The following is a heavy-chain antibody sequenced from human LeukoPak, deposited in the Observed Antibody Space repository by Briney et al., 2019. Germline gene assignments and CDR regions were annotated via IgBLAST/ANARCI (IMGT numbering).Heavy chain of an antibody. CDR1: GYTFTSYG. J-gene: IGHJ6*03. CDR2: ISAYNGNT. D-gene: IGHD6-13*01. V-gene: IGHV1-18*04. Sequence: ASVKVSCKASGYTFTSYGISWVRQAPGQALEWLGWISAYNGNTNYAQKLQGRVTMTTDTSTSTAYMELRSLRSDDTAVYYCARDRHIAAAVYYYYMDVWGKGTPVTVSS. CDR3: ARDRHIAAAVYYYYMDV.